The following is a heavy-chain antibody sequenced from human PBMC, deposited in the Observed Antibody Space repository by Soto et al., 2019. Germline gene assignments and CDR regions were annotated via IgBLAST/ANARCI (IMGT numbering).Heavy chain of an antibody. D-gene: IGHD4-17*01. CDR2: IYSGGTT. CDR1: GFSVSINY. CDR3: AGDSTDGDFVDAFDV. J-gene: IGHJ3*01. V-gene: IGHV3-66*01. Sequence: ELQLVESGGGLVQPGGSLRLSCAASGFSVSINYVNWVRQAPGKGLEWVSVIYSGGTTHYADSVEGRFTISRDTTKNTLYLQMNSLRVEDTAVYYCAGDSTDGDFVDAFDVWGQGTMVTVS.